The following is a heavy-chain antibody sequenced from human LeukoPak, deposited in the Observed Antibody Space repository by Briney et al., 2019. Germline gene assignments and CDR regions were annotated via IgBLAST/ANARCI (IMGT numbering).Heavy chain of an antibody. D-gene: IGHD3-22*01. J-gene: IGHJ4*02. CDR2: ISGSGGST. Sequence: PGGSLRLSCAASGLTFSSYAMSWVRQAPGKGLEWVSAISGSGGSTYYADSVKGRFTISRDNSKNTLYLQVNSLRAEDTAVYYCAKSYYYDSSGYYYGDYWGQGTLVTVSS. V-gene: IGHV3-23*01. CDR3: AKSYYYDSSGYYYGDY. CDR1: GLTFSSYA.